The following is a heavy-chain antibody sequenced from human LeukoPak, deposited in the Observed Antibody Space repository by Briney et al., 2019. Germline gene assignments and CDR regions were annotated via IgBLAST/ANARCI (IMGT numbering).Heavy chain of an antibody. Sequence: GGSLRLFCAASGFTFSSYSMHWVRQAPGKGLEWVSSISCSSSYIYYADPVKGRFTISRDNAKNSLYLQMNSLRAEDTAVYYCARDLRTAIAAAGPFYGMDVWGQGTTVTVSS. J-gene: IGHJ6*02. V-gene: IGHV3-21*01. D-gene: IGHD6-13*01. CDR3: ARDLRTAIAAAGPFYGMDV. CDR2: ISCSSSYI. CDR1: GFTFSSYS.